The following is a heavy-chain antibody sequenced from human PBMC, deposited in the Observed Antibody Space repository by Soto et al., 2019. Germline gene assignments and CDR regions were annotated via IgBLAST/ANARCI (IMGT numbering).Heavy chain of an antibody. J-gene: IGHJ6*02. V-gene: IGHV1-46*02. D-gene: IGHD4-17*01. CDR1: GYTFNAFY. Sequence: ASVKVSCKAFGYTFNAFYMHWVRQAPGQGLEWMGVINPSGDGTSYAQKFQGRVTMTRDTSTSTVYMELSSLRSEDTAVYYCARVALGYDYADVWGQGTTVTVYS. CDR2: INPSGDGT. CDR3: ARVALGYDYADV.